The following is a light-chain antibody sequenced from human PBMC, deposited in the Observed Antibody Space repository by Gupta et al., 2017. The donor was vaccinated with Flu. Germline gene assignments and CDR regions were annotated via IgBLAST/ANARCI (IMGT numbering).Light chain of an antibody. J-gene: IGLJ3*02. CDR1: DIGSKN. CDR3: QVWDNGSDQWV. V-gene: IGLV3-21*02. Sequence: SYMLTQPPSVSVAPGQTATITCGGNDIGSKNVHWYRQSPGQAPVLVVYDDSDRPSGIPERFSGSNSGNTATLTMSRVEAGDEADYYCQVWDNGSDQWVFGGGTKLTVL. CDR2: DDS.